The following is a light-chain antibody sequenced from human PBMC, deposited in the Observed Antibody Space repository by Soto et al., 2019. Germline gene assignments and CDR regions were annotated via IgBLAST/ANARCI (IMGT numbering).Light chain of an antibody. CDR1: QSISSW. V-gene: IGKV1-5*03. CDR3: QNYNSYSEE. J-gene: IGKJ1*01. CDR2: KAS. Sequence: DIQMTQSPSTLSASVGDRVTIACRASQSISSWLAWYQQKPGKAPNLLIYKASSLESGVPSRFSGSGSGTEFTLTISSLQPDDFATYYCQNYNSYSEEFGQGTKVDIK.